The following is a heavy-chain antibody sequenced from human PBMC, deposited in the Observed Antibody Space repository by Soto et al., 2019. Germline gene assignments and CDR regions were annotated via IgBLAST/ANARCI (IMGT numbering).Heavy chain of an antibody. CDR1: GFSLTTRGVG. CDR3: AHIPNYYQYDWFDP. CDR2: IYWDDDK. D-gene: IGHD3-16*01. Sequence: QITLKESGPTLVKHTQTLTLTCTFSGFSLTTRGVGVGWIRQPPGKALECLALIYWDDDKRHSPSLQSRLSITKDTSKNQVVLTMTNVDPVDTATYYCAHIPNYYQYDWFDPWGQGTLVSVSS. J-gene: IGHJ5*02. V-gene: IGHV2-5*02.